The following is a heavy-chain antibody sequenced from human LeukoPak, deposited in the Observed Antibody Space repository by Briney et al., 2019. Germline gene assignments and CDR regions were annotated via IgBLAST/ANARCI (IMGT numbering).Heavy chain of an antibody. J-gene: IGHJ4*02. CDR3: AREGVGATDIDY. Sequence: KSGGSLRLSCAASGFTFSSYSMNWVRQAPGKGLEWVSSISSSSSYIYYADSVKGRFTISRDNAKNSLYLQMNSLRAEDTAVYYCAREGVGATDIDYWGQGTLVTVSS. V-gene: IGHV3-21*01. D-gene: IGHD1-26*01. CDR2: ISSSSSYI. CDR1: GFTFSSYS.